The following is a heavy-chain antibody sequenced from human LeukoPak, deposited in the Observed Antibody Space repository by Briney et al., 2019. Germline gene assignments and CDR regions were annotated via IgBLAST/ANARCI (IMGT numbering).Heavy chain of an antibody. CDR1: GLPLSSYE. J-gene: IGHJ4*02. D-gene: IGHD2-2*01. CDR3: ARRYCSSTSCLIDY. V-gene: IGHV3-48*03. CDR2: ISSSGTTI. Sequence: GGSLRLSCAASGLPLSSYEMNWAGQAPGRGLEWVSYISSSGTTIYYADSVKGRFTISRDNAKNSLYLQMNSLRAEDAAVYYCARRYCSSTSCLIDYWGQGTLVTVSS.